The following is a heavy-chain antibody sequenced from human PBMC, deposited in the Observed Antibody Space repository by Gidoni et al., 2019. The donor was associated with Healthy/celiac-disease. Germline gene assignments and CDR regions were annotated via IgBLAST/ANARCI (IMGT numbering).Heavy chain of an antibody. D-gene: IGHD3-22*01. CDR2: IYYSGST. J-gene: IGHJ4*02. Sequence: QVQLQESGPGLVKPSQTLSLTCTVSGGSISSGGYYWSWLRQHPGKGLEWIGYIYYSGSTYYNPSLKSRVTTSVDTSKNQFSLKLSSVTAADTAVYYCARGSGYYLFDYWGQGTLVTVSS. CDR3: ARGSGYYLFDY. CDR1: GGSISSGGYY. V-gene: IGHV4-31*03.